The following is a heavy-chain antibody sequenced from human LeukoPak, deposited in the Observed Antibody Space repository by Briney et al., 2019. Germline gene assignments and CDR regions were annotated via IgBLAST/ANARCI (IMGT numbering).Heavy chain of an antibody. J-gene: IGHJ5*02. CDR2: IYYSGNT. Sequence: SETLSLTCSVSGGSISSYYWSWIRQPPGKGLEWIGSIYYSGNTYYNPSLKSRVTISADTSKNQFSLKMSSVTAADTAVYYCARDRRPTVTINWFDPWGQGTLVTVSS. V-gene: IGHV4-39*07. CDR1: GGSISSYY. D-gene: IGHD4-17*01. CDR3: ARDRRPTVTINWFDP.